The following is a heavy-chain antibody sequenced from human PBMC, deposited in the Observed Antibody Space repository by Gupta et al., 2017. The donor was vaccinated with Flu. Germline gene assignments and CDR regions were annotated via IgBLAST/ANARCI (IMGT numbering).Heavy chain of an antibody. CDR2: ISGSAVST. CDR1: GFTFSNSA. V-gene: IGHV3-23*01. J-gene: IGHJ5*02. CDR3: SRDQGVS. Sequence: EVQLLESGGGLVQPGGSLRLSCAASGFTFSNSAMSWVRQAPGKGLQWVSTISGSAVSTDYADSVKGRFIIFRDNSKNTLYLQMNSLRVEDTAVYFCSRDQGVSWGQGTLVTVSS. D-gene: IGHD3-16*01.